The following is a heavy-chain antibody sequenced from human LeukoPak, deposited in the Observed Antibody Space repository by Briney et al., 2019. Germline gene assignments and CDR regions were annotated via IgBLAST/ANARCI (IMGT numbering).Heavy chain of an antibody. J-gene: IGHJ4*02. Sequence: ASVKVSCKASGYTFTGYYMHWVRPAPGQGLEWMGWINPNSGGTNYAQKFQGRVTMTRDTSISTAYMELSRLRSDDTAVYYCAGVDTAIGRYFVYWGQGTLVTVSS. D-gene: IGHD5-18*01. CDR3: AGVDTAIGRYFVY. CDR1: GYTFTGYY. V-gene: IGHV1-2*02. CDR2: INPNSGGT.